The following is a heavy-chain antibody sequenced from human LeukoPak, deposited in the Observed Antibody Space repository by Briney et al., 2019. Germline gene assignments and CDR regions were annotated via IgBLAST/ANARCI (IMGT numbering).Heavy chain of an antibody. CDR2: ISGSGGST. V-gene: IGHV3-23*01. D-gene: IGHD2-2*02. CDR1: GFTFSSYS. CDR3: AKAPSVVPAAILTD. J-gene: IGHJ4*02. Sequence: GGSLRLSCAASGFTFSSYSMNWVRQAPGKGLEWVSAISGSGGSTYYADSVKGRFTISRDNSKNTLYLQMNSLRAEDTAVYYCAKAPSVVPAAILTDWGQGTLVTVSS.